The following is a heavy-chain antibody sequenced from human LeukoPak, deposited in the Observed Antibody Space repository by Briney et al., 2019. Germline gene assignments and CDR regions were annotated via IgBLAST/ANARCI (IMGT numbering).Heavy chain of an antibody. CDR3: AGATSGYSYGYAFNY. Sequence: PSETLSLTCTVSGGSISSSSYYWGWIRQPPGKGLEWIGSIYYSGSTYYNPSLKSRVTISVDTSKNQFSLKLSSVTAADTAVYYCAGATSGYSYGYAFNYWGQGTLVTVSS. D-gene: IGHD5-18*01. J-gene: IGHJ4*02. CDR2: IYYSGST. CDR1: GGSISSSSYY. V-gene: IGHV4-39*01.